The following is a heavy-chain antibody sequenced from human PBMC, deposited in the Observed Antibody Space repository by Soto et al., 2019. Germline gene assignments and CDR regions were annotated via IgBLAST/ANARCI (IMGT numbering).Heavy chain of an antibody. CDR3: ARGWGYDSNDYYYAY. CDR2: IIPIFGTA. V-gene: IGHV1-69*01. D-gene: IGHD3-22*01. Sequence: QVQLVQSGAEVRKPGSSVKVSCKASGGTFSRHAISWVRQAPGQGLEWMGGIIPIFGTANHAQKFQGRVTINAEESTSTVYMELSSLRTEDTAMYYCARGWGYDSNDYYYAYWGQGTLVIVSS. CDR1: GGTFSRHA. J-gene: IGHJ4*02.